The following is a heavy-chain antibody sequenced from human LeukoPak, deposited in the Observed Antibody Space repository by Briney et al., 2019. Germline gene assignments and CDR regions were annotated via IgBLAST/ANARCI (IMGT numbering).Heavy chain of an antibody. Sequence: GGSLRLSCAASGFTFSSYGMHWVRQAPGKGLERVAVIWSDGNNKYYADSVKGRFTISRDNSKNTLCLQMNSLRAEDTAVYYCARDATAVTGIVGYYFDYWGQGTLVTVSS. V-gene: IGHV3-33*01. D-gene: IGHD6-19*01. CDR1: GFTFSSYG. CDR2: IWSDGNNK. CDR3: ARDATAVTGIVGYYFDY. J-gene: IGHJ4*02.